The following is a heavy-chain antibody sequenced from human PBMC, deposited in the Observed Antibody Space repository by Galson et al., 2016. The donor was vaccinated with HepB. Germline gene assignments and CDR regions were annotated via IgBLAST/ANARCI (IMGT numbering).Heavy chain of an antibody. D-gene: IGHD3-3*01. CDR2: TYYRSKWYN. V-gene: IGHV6-1*01. Sequence: CAISGDSVSSNSAAWNWIRQSPSRGLEWLGRTYYRSKWYNDYAVSVKSRRTINPDTSKNQFSLQLNSVTPEDTAMYYCATSRPGGLGLRFLEWSRVVGYWGQGTLVTVSS. CDR1: GDSVSSNSAA. CDR3: ATSRPGGLGLRFLEWSRVVGY. J-gene: IGHJ4*02.